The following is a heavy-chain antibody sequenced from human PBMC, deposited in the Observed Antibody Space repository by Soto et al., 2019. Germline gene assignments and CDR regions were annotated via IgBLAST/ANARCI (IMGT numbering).Heavy chain of an antibody. CDR1: GYTFTSYG. J-gene: IGHJ6*02. Sequence: QVQLVQSGAEVKKPGASVKVSCKASGYTFTSYGISWVRQAPGQGLEWMGWISAYNGNTNYAQKFQGRVTMTRDTSISTAYMELSRLRSDDTAVYYCARNLALGGMDVWGQGTTVTVSS. CDR2: ISAYNGNT. D-gene: IGHD3-10*01. CDR3: ARNLALGGMDV. V-gene: IGHV1-18*01.